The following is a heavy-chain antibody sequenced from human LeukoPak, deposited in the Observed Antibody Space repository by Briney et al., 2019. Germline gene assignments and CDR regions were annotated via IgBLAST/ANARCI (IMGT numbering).Heavy chain of an antibody. V-gene: IGHV4-59*01. Sequence: SETLPLTCTVSGGSISSYYWSWIRQPPGKRLEWIGHIYYSGSTNYNPSLKSRVTISVDTSRNQFSLKLSSVTAADTAVYYCARATGDVSSLWGQGTLVTVSS. J-gene: IGHJ4*02. CDR3: ARATGDVSSL. D-gene: IGHD7-27*01. CDR1: GGSISSYY. CDR2: IYYSGST.